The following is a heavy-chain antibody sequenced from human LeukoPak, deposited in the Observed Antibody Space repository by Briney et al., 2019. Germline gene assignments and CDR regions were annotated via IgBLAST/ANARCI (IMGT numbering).Heavy chain of an antibody. CDR1: GGSFSGYY. V-gene: IGHV4-31*11. J-gene: IGHJ3*02. CDR3: ARDVNKVDDAFDI. Sequence: SETLSLTCAVYGGSFSGYYWSWIRQHPGKGLEWIGYIYYSGSTYYNPSLKSRVTISVDTSKNQFSLKLSSVTAADTAVYYCARDVNKVDDAFDIWGQGTMVTVSS. CDR2: IYYSGST. D-gene: IGHD2-15*01.